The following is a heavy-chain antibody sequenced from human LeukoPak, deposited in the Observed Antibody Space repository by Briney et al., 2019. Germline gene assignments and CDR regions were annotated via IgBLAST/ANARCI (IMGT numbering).Heavy chain of an antibody. CDR2: IVVGSGNT. V-gene: IGHV1-58*02. Sequence: GASVKVSCKASGFTFTSSAMQWVRQARGQRLEWIGWIVVGSGNTNYAQKFQERATITRDMSTSTAYMELSSLRSEDTAVYYCAADRGDYYYGMDVWGQGTTVTVSS. J-gene: IGHJ6*02. CDR1: GFTFTSSA. CDR3: AADRGDYYYGMDV.